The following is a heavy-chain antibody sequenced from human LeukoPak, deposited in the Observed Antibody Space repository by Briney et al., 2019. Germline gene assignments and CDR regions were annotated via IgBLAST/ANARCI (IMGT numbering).Heavy chain of an antibody. J-gene: IGHJ4*02. CDR2: ISWDGGST. Sequence: GGSLRLSCAASGFTFDHYTMHWVRQAPGKGLEWVSLISWDGGSTYYADSVKGRFTISRDNSKNSLSLQMNSLRAEDTALYYCAKDGKNYFDYWGQGTLVTVSS. V-gene: IGHV3-43*01. CDR1: GFTFDHYT. CDR3: AKDGKNYFDY.